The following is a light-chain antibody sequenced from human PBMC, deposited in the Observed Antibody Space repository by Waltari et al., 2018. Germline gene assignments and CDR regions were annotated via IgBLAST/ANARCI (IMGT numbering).Light chain of an antibody. J-gene: IGLJ1*01. V-gene: IGLV1-44*01. CDR2: SNN. CDR1: SSSIGSNA. CDR3: ATWDDSLNGYV. Sequence: QSVLTQPPSASGTPGQRVTISCSGSSSSIGSNAVNWYRQLPGAAPKLLIWSNNQRPSWVPDRFSGSKSGTSASLAISGLQSEDEADFYCATWDDSLNGYVFGTGTKVTVL.